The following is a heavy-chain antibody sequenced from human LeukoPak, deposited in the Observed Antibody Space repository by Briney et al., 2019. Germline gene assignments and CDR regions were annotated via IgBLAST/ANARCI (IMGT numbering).Heavy chain of an antibody. CDR1: GYTFTGYY. V-gene: IGHV1-2*02. D-gene: IGHD5-24*01. CDR3: ARPVEMATINFDY. Sequence: ASVTVSCTASGYTFTGYYMHWVRQAPGQGLEWMGWINPNSGGTNYAQKFQGRVTMTRDTSISTAYMELSRLRSDDTAVYYRARPVEMATINFDYWGQGTLVTVSS. J-gene: IGHJ4*02. CDR2: INPNSGGT.